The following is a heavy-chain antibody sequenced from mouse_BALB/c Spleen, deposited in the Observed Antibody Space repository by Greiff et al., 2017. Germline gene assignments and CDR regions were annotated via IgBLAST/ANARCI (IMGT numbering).Heavy chain of an antibody. CDR1: GYAFSSSW. D-gene: IGHD1-2*01. J-gene: IGHJ3*01. Sequence: VHLVESGPELVKPGASVKISCKASGYAFSSSWMNWVKQRPGQGLEWIGRIYPGDGDTNYNGKFKGKATLTADKSSSTAYMQLSSLTSVDSAVYFCARGITTATGFAYWGQGTLVTVSA. CDR2: IYPGDGDT. V-gene: IGHV1-82*01. CDR3: ARGITTATGFAY.